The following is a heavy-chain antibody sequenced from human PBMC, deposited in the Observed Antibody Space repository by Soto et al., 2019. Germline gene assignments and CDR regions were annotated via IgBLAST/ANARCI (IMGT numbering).Heavy chain of an antibody. CDR2: IYSGGST. V-gene: IGHV3-53*01. J-gene: IGHJ4*02. CDR1: GFTVSSNY. D-gene: IGHD5-18*01. Sequence: GGSLRLSCAASGFTVSSNYMSWVRQAPGKGLEWVSVIYSGGSTYYADSVKGRFTISRDNSKNTLYLQMNSLRAEDTAVYYCARVGREPVPAMVNYFDYWGQGTLVTVAS. CDR3: ARVGREPVPAMVNYFDY.